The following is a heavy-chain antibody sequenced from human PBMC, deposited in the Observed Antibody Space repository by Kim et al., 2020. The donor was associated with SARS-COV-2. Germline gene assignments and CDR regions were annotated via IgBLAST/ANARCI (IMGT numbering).Heavy chain of an antibody. J-gene: IGHJ4*02. CDR3: ATEYSSSSAFDY. CDR2: IWNDGSNK. CDR1: GFSFSTYG. V-gene: IGHV3-33*03. D-gene: IGHD6-6*01. Sequence: GGSLILSCAASGFSFSTYGMHWVRQAPGKGLEWVAMIWNDGSNKYYGDSVKGRFTISRDNSKNTLYLQMNNLRAEDTAVYYCATEYSSSSAFDYWGQGTLVTVSS.